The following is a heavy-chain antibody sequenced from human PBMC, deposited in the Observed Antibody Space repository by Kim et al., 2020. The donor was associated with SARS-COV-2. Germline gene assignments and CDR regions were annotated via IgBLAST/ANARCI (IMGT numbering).Heavy chain of an antibody. J-gene: IGHJ6*02. Sequence: ASVKVSCKASGYTFTSYAMHWVRQAPGQRLEWMGWINAGNGNTKYSQKFQGRVTITRDTSASTAYMELSSLRSEDTAVYYCARSHCSSTSCTRDFFYYYYYGMDVWGQGTTVTVSS. CDR3: ARSHCSSTSCTRDFFYYYYYGMDV. CDR2: INAGNGNT. V-gene: IGHV1-3*01. CDR1: GYTFTSYA. D-gene: IGHD2-2*01.